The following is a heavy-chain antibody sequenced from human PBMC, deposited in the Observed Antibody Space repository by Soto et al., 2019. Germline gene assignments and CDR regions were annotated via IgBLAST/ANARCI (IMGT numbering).Heavy chain of an antibody. Sequence: ASVKVSCKASGYSFGDYGVSWVRQAPGQGLEWMGWISPYNGDTNHAQNLQGRVTMTTDTSTTTAYIELRSLSSDDTAMYYCGRDYFRLVAGGVFDYWGQGAQVTVSS. CDR1: GYSFGDYG. V-gene: IGHV1-18*01. CDR3: GRDYFRLVAGGVFDY. J-gene: IGHJ4*02. CDR2: ISPYNGDT. D-gene: IGHD6-13*01.